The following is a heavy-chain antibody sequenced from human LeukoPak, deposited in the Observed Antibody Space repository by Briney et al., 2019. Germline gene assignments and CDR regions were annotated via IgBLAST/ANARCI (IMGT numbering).Heavy chain of an antibody. D-gene: IGHD2-15*01. Sequence: GGSLRLSCSASGFTFSNYNMNWVRQAPGKGLEWVSSITTSSTYIFYADSVKGRFTISRDNSKNTLYLQMNSLRAEDTAVYYCAKDSRYCSGGSCYSGFDYWGQGTLVTVSS. CDR1: GFTFSNYN. V-gene: IGHV3-21*04. J-gene: IGHJ4*02. CDR3: AKDSRYCSGGSCYSGFDY. CDR2: ITTSSTYI.